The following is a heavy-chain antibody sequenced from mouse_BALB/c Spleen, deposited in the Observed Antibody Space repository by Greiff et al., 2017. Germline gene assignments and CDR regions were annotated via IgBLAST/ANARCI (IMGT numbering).Heavy chain of an antibody. V-gene: IGHV2-6-5*01. CDR2: IWGGGST. CDR1: GFSLTDYG. CDR3: ANFGDYDDGDGYAMDY. Sequence: QVQLKESGPGLVAPSQSLSITCTVSGFSLTDYGVSWIRQPPGKGLEWLGVIWGGGSTYYNSALKSRLSISKDNSKSQVFLKMNSLQTDDTAMYYCANFGDYDDGDGYAMDYWGQGTSVTVSS. D-gene: IGHD2-4*01. J-gene: IGHJ4*01.